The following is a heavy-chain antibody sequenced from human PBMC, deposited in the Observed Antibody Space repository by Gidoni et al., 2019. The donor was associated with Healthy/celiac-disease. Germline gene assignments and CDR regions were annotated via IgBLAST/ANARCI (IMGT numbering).Heavy chain of an antibody. J-gene: IGHJ4*02. D-gene: IGHD3-9*01. CDR2: IYYSGST. CDR3: ARVDILTGPYYLDY. Sequence: QLQLQESGPGLVKPSETLSLTCTVSGGSISSSSYYWGWIRQPPGKGLEWIGSIYYSGSTYYNPSLKSRVTISVDTSKNQFSLKLSSVTAADTAVYYCARVDILTGPYYLDYWGQGTLVTVSS. V-gene: IGHV4-39*01. CDR1: GGSISSSSYY.